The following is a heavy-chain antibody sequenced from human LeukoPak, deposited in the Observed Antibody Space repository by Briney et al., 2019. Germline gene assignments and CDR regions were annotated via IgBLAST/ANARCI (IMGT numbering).Heavy chain of an antibody. J-gene: IGHJ4*02. CDR3: ARIYGGY. CDR1: GFTFRDYY. D-gene: IGHD4/OR15-4a*01. Sequence: GASLRLSCAASGFTFRDYYMGSLRQAPGKGLEWVSYIGTGGTPIDYADSVKGRFTISRDDAKSSLYLQMNNVRAEDTAFYYGARIYGGYWGQGALVSVSS. CDR2: IGTGGTPI. V-gene: IGHV3-11*01.